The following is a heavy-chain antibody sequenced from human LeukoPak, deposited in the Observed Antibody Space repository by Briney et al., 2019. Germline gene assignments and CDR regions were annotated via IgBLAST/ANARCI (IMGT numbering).Heavy chain of an antibody. Sequence: PGGSLRLSCAASGFTFNTYGMHWVRQAPGKGLEWIAVVWSDGSNRFYADSVEGRFTISRDNFKNTLYLQMNSLRAEDTAVYYCARDRVAAAGLDHWGQGTLVTVSS. J-gene: IGHJ4*02. CDR2: VWSDGSNR. CDR3: ARDRVAAAGLDH. CDR1: GFTFNTYG. D-gene: IGHD6-13*01. V-gene: IGHV3-33*01.